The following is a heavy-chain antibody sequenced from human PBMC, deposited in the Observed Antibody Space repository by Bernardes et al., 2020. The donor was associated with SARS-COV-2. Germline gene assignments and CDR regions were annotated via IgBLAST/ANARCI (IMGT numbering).Heavy chain of an antibody. V-gene: IGHV3-21*01. J-gene: IGHJ4*02. CDR1: GFNFNIYG. Sequence: SLRLSCAASGFNFNIYGMNWVRQAPGKGLEWVSAITSDSSYIYYADSVKGRITISRDNAKNSLYLQMNSLRAEDTAVYFCARGSYDSGAYYAYYFDYWGQGTLVTVSS. CDR3: ARGSYDSGAYYAYYFDY. CDR2: ITSDSSYI. D-gene: IGHD3-22*01.